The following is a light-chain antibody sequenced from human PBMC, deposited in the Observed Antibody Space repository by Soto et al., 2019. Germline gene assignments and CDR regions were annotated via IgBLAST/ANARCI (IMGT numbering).Light chain of an antibody. CDR1: QSVGNY. CDR2: DAS. V-gene: IGKV3-11*01. CDR3: QHRGDRWA. Sequence: LSLSPGERATLSCRASQSVGNYLAWYQHKPGQAPRLLIYDASKRATGIPARFSGSGSGTDFTLTISSLEPEDFAVYYCQHRGDRWAFGQGTKVEIK. J-gene: IGKJ1*01.